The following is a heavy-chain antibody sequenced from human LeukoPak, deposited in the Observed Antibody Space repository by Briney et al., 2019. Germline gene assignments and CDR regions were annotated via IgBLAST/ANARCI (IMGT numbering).Heavy chain of an antibody. D-gene: IGHD3-10*01. J-gene: IGHJ4*02. Sequence: ASVKVSCKASGYTFTSYDINWVRQATGQGLEWMGWMNPNSGNTGYAQKFQGRVTMTRNTSISTAYMELSSLRSEDTAVYYCARGFMSLGYGSGSYYTIDYWGQGTLVTVSS. CDR1: GYTFTSYD. CDR3: ARGFMSLGYGSGSYYTIDY. V-gene: IGHV1-8*01. CDR2: MNPNSGNT.